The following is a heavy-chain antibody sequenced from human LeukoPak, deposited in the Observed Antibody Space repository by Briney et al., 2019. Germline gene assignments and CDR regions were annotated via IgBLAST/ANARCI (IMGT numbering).Heavy chain of an antibody. D-gene: IGHD3-22*01. Sequence: PGGSLRLSCAASGFTFSSYWMSWVRQAPGKGREWVTNIKQDGSEKYYVDSVKGRFTISRDNAKNSLYLQMNSLRAEDTAVYYCARRADYYDSSGYTDYWGQGTLVTVSS. CDR3: ARRADYYDSSGYTDY. CDR2: IKQDGSEK. J-gene: IGHJ4*02. CDR1: GFTFSSYW. V-gene: IGHV3-7*01.